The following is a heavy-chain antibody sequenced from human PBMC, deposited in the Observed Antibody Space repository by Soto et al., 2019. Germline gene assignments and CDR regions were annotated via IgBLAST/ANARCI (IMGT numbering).Heavy chain of an antibody. D-gene: IGHD5-12*01. Sequence: QVQLVQSGAEEKKPGASVKVSCKASGYTFTSYAMHWVRQAPGQRLEWMGWINAGNGNTKYSQKFQGRVTITRDTSASTAYMELRSLRSEDTAVYYWARRLRLRGVDYWGQGTLVTVSS. CDR2: INAGNGNT. CDR3: ARRLRLRGVDY. J-gene: IGHJ4*02. V-gene: IGHV1-3*05. CDR1: GYTFTSYA.